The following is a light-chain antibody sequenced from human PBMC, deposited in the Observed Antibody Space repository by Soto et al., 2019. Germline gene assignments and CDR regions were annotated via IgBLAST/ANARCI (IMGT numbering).Light chain of an antibody. CDR1: QSISAW. CDR3: QQRSSWPLT. Sequence: DMQMTQSPSTLSATAGDRVTITCRASQSISAWLAWYQQKPGKAPKLLIYDASNLESGVPSRFSGSGSGTEFTLTISSLETEDFAVYYCQQRSSWPLTFGRGTKVDIK. V-gene: IGKV1-5*01. J-gene: IGKJ4*01. CDR2: DAS.